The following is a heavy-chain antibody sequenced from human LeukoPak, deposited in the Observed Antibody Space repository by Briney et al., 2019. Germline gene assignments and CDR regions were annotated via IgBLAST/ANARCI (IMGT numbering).Heavy chain of an antibody. Sequence: SVKVSCKASGGTFSSYAISGVRQAPGQGLEWMGGIIPIFGTANYAQKFQGRVTITADESPSTAYMELSSLRSEDTAVYYCARDECSSTSCYTSHNWFDPWGQGTLVTVSS. V-gene: IGHV1-69*13. CDR1: GGTFSSYA. CDR3: ARDECSSTSCYTSHNWFDP. CDR2: IIPIFGTA. J-gene: IGHJ5*02. D-gene: IGHD2-2*02.